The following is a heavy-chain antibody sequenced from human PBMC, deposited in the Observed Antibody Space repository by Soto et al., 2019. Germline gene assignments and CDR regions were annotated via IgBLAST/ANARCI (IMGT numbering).Heavy chain of an antibody. CDR2: ISDSGTT. J-gene: IGHJ5*01. V-gene: IGHV4-31*03. Sequence: SETLSLTCTVSGGSIGSGLYYWSWIRQHPGKGLEWIGYISDSGTTYYSPSLQSRLSMSVDTSNNNFSLKLASVTAADTAVYCCATSVRAGRWFDSWGPGDLVTVSS. D-gene: IGHD3-10*01. CDR3: ATSVRAGRWFDS. CDR1: GGSIGSGLYY.